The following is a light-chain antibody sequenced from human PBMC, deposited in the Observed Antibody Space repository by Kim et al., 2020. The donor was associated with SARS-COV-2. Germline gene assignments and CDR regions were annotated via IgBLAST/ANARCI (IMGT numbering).Light chain of an antibody. Sequence: SPGQTARITCSGDALPKKYACWYQQKPGQAPVLVIYEDSKRPSGIPERFSGSSSGTMATLTISGAQVEDEADYYCYSTDSSGNHRVFGGGTKLTVL. V-gene: IGLV3-10*01. CDR3: YSTDSSGNHRV. CDR2: EDS. J-gene: IGLJ3*02. CDR1: ALPKKY.